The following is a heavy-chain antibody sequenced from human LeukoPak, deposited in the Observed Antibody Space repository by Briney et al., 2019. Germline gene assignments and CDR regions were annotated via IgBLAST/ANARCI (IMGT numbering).Heavy chain of an antibody. CDR1: GGSFSGYY. Sequence: PSETLSLTCAVYGGSFSGYYWSWIRQPPGQGLEWIGEINHSGSTTYHPSLKSRVTISVDTSKNQLSLRLRSVTAADTAVYYCAKFDLGDDAFDIWGQGTMVTVSS. CDR3: AKFDLGDDAFDI. D-gene: IGHD1-26*01. V-gene: IGHV4-34*01. J-gene: IGHJ3*02. CDR2: INHSGST.